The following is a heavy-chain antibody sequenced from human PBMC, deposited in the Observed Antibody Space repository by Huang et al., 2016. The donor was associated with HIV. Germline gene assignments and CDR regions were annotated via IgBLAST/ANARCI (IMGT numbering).Heavy chain of an antibody. Sequence: QLRESGPGLVTPSETLSLTCSASGTSMTSSTFYWGWFRQPPGRGREWIGSVYFHGNTYNNPSRKREVTVSIDTAKKQYSRRLTSVTAADTAVYFCAREVRSVDTDRPDGYYYRGLDVWGQGTTVIVSS. CDR3: AREVRSVDTDRPDGYYYRGLDV. CDR2: VYFHGNT. D-gene: IGHD2-2*03. J-gene: IGHJ6*02. CDR1: GTSMTSSTFY. V-gene: IGHV4-39*02.